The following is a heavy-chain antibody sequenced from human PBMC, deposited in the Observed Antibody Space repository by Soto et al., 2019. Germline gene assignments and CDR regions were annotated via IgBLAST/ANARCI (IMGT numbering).Heavy chain of an antibody. Sequence: QPSETLSLTCTVSGFTFSSYAMSWVRQAPGKGLEWVSAISGSGGSTYYADSVKGRFTISRDNSKNTLYLQMNSLRAEDTAVYYCAKEVRWMDFWSGYYPNWFDPWGQGTLVTVSS. CDR2: ISGSGGST. J-gene: IGHJ5*02. D-gene: IGHD3-3*01. V-gene: IGHV3-23*01. CDR3: AKEVRWMDFWSGYYPNWFDP. CDR1: GFTFSSYA.